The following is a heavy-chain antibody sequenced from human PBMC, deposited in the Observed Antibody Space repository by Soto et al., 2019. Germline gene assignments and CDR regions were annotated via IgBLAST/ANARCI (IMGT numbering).Heavy chain of an antibody. CDR1: GFTFSSFS. D-gene: IGHD2-15*01. V-gene: IGHV3-30-3*01. Sequence: PGGSLRLSCVASGFTFSSFSLHWVRQAPGKGLEWLALISYDGSSKYNADSVKGRFTISRENSNNTLYLQLSSLRPEDTAVYYCARTTAVVGTPELDYWGQGA. CDR3: ARTTAVVGTPELDY. J-gene: IGHJ4*02. CDR2: ISYDGSSK.